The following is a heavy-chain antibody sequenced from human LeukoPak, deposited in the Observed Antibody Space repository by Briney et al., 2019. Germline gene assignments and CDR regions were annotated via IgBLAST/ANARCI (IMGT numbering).Heavy chain of an antibody. CDR1: GFTFSSYG. D-gene: IGHD3-9*01. J-gene: IGHJ3*02. CDR2: ISYDASYK. Sequence: PGGSLRLSCAASGFTFSSYGLHWVRQAPGKGLEWVAVISYDASYKYYTDSVKGRFTVSTDNSKNTLYLQMNSLRAEDTAVYYCARNGSLRYFDWLFEGDAFDIWGQGTMVTVSS. V-gene: IGHV3-30-3*01. CDR3: ARNGSLRYFDWLFEGDAFDI.